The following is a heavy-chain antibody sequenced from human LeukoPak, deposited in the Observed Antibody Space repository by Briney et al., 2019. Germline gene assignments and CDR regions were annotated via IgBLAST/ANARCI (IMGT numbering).Heavy chain of an antibody. J-gene: IGHJ4*02. CDR3: ARGPLVVVAATPLADY. Sequence: PGGSLRLSCAASGFTFSSYWMSWVRQAPGKGLEWVVNIKQDGSEKYYVDSVKGRFTISRDNAKNSLYLQMNSLRAEDTAVYYCARGPLVVVAATPLADYWGQGTLVTVSS. CDR1: GFTFSSYW. D-gene: IGHD2-15*01. V-gene: IGHV3-7*01. CDR2: IKQDGSEK.